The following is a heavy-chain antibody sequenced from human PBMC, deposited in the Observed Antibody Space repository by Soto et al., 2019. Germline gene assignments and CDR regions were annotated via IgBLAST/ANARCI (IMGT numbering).Heavy chain of an antibody. CDR2: ISGSGGST. CDR3: AKDRYCITTSCYGAFDY. V-gene: IGHV3-23*01. J-gene: IGHJ4*02. CDR1: GFTFSSYV. Sequence: EVQLLESGGGLVQPGGSLRLSCAASGFTFSSYVMSWVHQAPGKGLQWVSTISGSGGSTYYADSVKGRFTISRDNSKNTLYLQMNSLRAEDTAVYYCAKDRYCITTSCYGAFDYWGRGTLVTVSS. D-gene: IGHD2-2*01.